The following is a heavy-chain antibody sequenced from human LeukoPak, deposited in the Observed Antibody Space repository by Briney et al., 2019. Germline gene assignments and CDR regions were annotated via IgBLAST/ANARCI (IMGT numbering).Heavy chain of an antibody. Sequence: ASVKVSCKASGYTFTSYDINWVRQATGQGLEWMGWMNPNSGNTGYARKFQGRVTMTRNTSISTAYMELSSLRSEDTAVYYCARGQALRFLEWLPRPFDYWGQGTLVTVSS. CDR2: MNPNSGNT. D-gene: IGHD3-3*01. CDR3: ARGQALRFLEWLPRPFDY. CDR1: GYTFTSYD. J-gene: IGHJ4*02. V-gene: IGHV1-8*01.